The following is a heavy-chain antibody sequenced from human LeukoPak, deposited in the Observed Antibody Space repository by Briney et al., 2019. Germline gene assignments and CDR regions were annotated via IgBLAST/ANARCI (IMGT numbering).Heavy chain of an antibody. Sequence: PSETLSLTCAVSGYSISSGYYRGWIRQSPGKRLEWIGSINQRGNTVYNPSLKSRVTMSVDTSKNQFSLKLSSVTAADTAVYYCAREGTIFGVVEYFQHWGQGTLVTVSS. CDR3: AREGTIFGVVEYFQH. V-gene: IGHV4-38-2*02. D-gene: IGHD3-3*01. J-gene: IGHJ1*01. CDR2: INQRGNT. CDR1: GYSISSGYY.